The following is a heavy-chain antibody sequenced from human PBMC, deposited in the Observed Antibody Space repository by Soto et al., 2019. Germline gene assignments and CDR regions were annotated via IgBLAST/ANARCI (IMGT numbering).Heavy chain of an antibody. CDR3: ARAGGHLLVVAGTFGY. V-gene: IGHV3-7*04. D-gene: IGHD2-15*01. CDR2: INQDGSEK. Sequence: PGGSLRLSCVASGFSFSTYLMSWVRQAPGKGLEWVANINQDGSEKYYVDSVKGRFTISRDNAKNSLYLQMNSLRAEDTAVYYCARAGGHLLVVAGTFGYWGQGTLVTVSS. CDR1: GFSFSTYL. J-gene: IGHJ4*02.